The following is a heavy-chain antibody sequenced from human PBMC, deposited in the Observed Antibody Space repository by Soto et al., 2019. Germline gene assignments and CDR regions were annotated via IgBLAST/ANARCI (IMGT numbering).Heavy chain of an antibody. V-gene: IGHV4-39*01. J-gene: IGHJ5*02. Sequence: SETLSLTCTVSGGSVSSSSYYWGWIRQPPGKGLEWIGSIYYSGSTYYNPSLKSRVTISVDTSKNQFSLKLSSVTAADTAVYYCARTREVWFDHWGQGTLVTVSS. CDR3: ARTREVWFDH. CDR2: IYYSGST. CDR1: GGSVSSSSYY.